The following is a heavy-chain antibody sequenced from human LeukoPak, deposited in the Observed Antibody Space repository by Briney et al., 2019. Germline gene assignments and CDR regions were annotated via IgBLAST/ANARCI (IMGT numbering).Heavy chain of an antibody. D-gene: IGHD6-19*01. CDR2: ISWNSGYT. V-gene: IGHV3-9*01. CDR3: AKVRGTYSSGYFFDY. Sequence: PGRSLRLSCAASGFTFDNYAMHWVWQAPGKGLEWLSIISWNSGYTGYADSVKGRFTISRDNAKKSLDLQMNSLRAEDTAFYYCAKVRGTYSSGYFFDYWGQGTLVTVSS. CDR1: GFTFDNYA. J-gene: IGHJ4*02.